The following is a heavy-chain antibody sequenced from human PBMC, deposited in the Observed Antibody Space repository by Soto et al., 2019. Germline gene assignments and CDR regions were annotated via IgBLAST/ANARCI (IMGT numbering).Heavy chain of an antibody. CDR3: GRGDYANAFDI. V-gene: IGHV4-30-2*01. CDR2: IYHSGST. CDR1: GGSISSGGYS. Sequence: QLQLQESGSGLVTPSQTLSLTCAVSGGSISSGGYSWNWIRQPPGKGLEWIGNIYHSGSTYYNASLTSRVTISVDRSKNQFSLKLSSVTAADTAVYYCGRGDYANAFDILGQGKMVTVSS. J-gene: IGHJ3*02. D-gene: IGHD4-17*01.